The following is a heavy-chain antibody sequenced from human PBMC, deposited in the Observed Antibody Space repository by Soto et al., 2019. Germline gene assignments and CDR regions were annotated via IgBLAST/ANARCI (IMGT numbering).Heavy chain of an antibody. CDR2: IIPILGIA. CDR1: GGTFSSYT. J-gene: IGHJ4*02. Sequence: QVQLVQSGAEVKKPGSSVKVSCKASGGTFSSYTISWVRQAPGQGLEWMGRIIPILGIANYAQKFQGRVTITADKSTSTAYMELSSLRSEETAVYYCARSATAPYSSSWYDYWGQGTLVTVSS. V-gene: IGHV1-69*02. CDR3: ARSATAPYSSSWYDY. D-gene: IGHD6-13*01.